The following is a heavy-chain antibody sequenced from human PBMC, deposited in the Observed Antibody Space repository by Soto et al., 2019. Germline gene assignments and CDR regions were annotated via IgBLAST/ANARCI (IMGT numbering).Heavy chain of an antibody. CDR1: GGSFSGYY. J-gene: IGHJ4*02. CDR3: ARGPKGGLLDY. D-gene: IGHD3-16*01. CDR2: INHSGST. Sequence: QVQLQQWGAGLLKPSETLSLTCTVYGGSFSGYYWSWIRQPPGKGLGWIGEINHSGSTNYNPSLKSRVTISVDTSKNQFSLKLSSVTAADTAVYYCARGPKGGLLDYWGQGTLVTVSS. V-gene: IGHV4-34*01.